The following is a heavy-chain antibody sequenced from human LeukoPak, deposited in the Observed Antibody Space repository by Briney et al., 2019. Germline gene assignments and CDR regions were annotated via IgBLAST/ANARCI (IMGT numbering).Heavy chain of an antibody. Sequence: PSDTLSLTCTVSGGSISSVGYYWSWIRQHPGKGLEWIGYIYYSGSTYYNPSLKSRVTISVDTSKNQFSLKLSSVTAADTAVYYCARSWDDFWSGYGYYFDYWGQGTLVTVSS. V-gene: IGHV4-31*03. CDR3: ARSWDDFWSGYGYYFDY. CDR1: GGSISSVGYY. CDR2: IYYSGST. D-gene: IGHD3-3*01. J-gene: IGHJ4*02.